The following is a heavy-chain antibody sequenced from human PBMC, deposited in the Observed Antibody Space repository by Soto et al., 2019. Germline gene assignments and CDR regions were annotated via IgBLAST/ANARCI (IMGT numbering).Heavy chain of an antibody. CDR1: GFTFSNYW. V-gene: IGHV3-74*01. Sequence: GGSLRLSCAASGFTFSNYWMHWVRQAPGEGLVWVARINTDGSTTTYADSVKGRLTISRDNAKNTLYLEMNNLRAEDTAVYFCARVLYGHGYWGQGTRVTVSS. CDR3: ARVLYGHGY. CDR2: INTDGSTT. D-gene: IGHD3-10*01. J-gene: IGHJ4*01.